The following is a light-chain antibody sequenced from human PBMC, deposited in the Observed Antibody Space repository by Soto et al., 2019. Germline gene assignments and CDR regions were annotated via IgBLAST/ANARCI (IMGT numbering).Light chain of an antibody. J-gene: IGKJ1*01. CDR3: QQYNSYWT. V-gene: IGKV1-5*01. Sequence: DIQMTQSPSTLSASVGDRVTITCRASQSISSWLAWYQQKPGEAPKLLIYDASSLESGVPSRFSGSGSGTEFTITITSLQPDDFATYYCQQYNSYWTFGQGTKLEIK. CDR2: DAS. CDR1: QSISSW.